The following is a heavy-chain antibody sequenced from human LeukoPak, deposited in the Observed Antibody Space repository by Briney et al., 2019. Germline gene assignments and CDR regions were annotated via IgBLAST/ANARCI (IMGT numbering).Heavy chain of an antibody. CDR2: ISYDGSNK. CDR1: GFTFSSYA. Sequence: PGGSLRLSCAASGFTFSSYAMHWVRQAPGKGLEWVAVISYDGSNKYYADSVKGRFTISRDNSKNTLYLQMNSLRAEDTAVYYCARDLIGYSYGYWTDYWGQGTLVTVSS. CDR3: ARDLIGYSYGYWTDY. V-gene: IGHV3-30-3*01. J-gene: IGHJ4*02. D-gene: IGHD5-18*01.